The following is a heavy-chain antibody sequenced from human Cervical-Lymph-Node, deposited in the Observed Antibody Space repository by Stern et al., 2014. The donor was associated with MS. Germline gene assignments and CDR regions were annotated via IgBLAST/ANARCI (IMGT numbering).Heavy chain of an antibody. D-gene: IGHD6-25*01. CDR3: ARGIYSSVDY. CDR2: IYYSGST. Sequence: VPLVESGPGLVKPSETLSLTCTVSGGSISSYYWSWIRQPPGKGLEWIGYIYYSGSTNYNPSLKSRVTISVDTSKNQFSLKLSSVTAADTAVYYCARGIYSSVDYWGQGTLVTVSS. CDR1: GGSISSYY. V-gene: IGHV4-59*01. J-gene: IGHJ4*02.